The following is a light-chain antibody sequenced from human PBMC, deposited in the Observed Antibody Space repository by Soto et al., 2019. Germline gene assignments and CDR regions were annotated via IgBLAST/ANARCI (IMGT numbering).Light chain of an antibody. Sequence: EIQMTQSPSSLSASVGDRVTITCRASQSISSYLNWYQQKPGKAPKRLIYAASSLQSGVPSRFSGSGSGTDFTLTISSLQPEDFATYYCQQSYSTPPLTFGGGTKVEIK. CDR3: QQSYSTPPLT. CDR2: AAS. J-gene: IGKJ4*01. CDR1: QSISSY. V-gene: IGKV1-39*01.